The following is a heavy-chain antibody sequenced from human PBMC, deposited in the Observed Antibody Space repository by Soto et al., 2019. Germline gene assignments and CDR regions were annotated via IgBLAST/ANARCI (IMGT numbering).Heavy chain of an antibody. Sequence: ASVKVSCKASGGTFSSYAISWVRQAPGQGLEWMGGIIPIFGTANYAQKFQGRVTITADESTSTAYMELSSLRSEDTAVYYCARGICSGGSCYHNWLDPWGQGTMVTVYS. CDR3: ARGICSGGSCYHNWLDP. CDR2: IIPIFGTA. CDR1: GGTFSSYA. J-gene: IGHJ5*02. V-gene: IGHV1-69*13. D-gene: IGHD2-15*01.